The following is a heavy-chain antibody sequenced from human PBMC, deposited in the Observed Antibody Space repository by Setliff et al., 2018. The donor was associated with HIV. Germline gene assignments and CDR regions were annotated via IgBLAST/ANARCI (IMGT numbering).Heavy chain of an antibody. CDR1: GLTVSSSY. Sequence: GGSLRLSCAASGLTVSSSYMSWVRQAPGKGLEWVSVIYSGGSTYYADSVKGRFTISRDNSKNTLYLQMNYLRAEDTAVYYCARIFSSAWWQLDSWGQGTLVTVSS. CDR2: IYSGGST. J-gene: IGHJ4*02. CDR3: ARIFSSAWWQLDS. D-gene: IGHD6-19*01. V-gene: IGHV3-66*01.